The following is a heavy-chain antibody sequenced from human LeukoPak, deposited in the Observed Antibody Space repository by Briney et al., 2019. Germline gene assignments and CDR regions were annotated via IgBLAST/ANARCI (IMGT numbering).Heavy chain of an antibody. CDR1: GFTFSRYW. Sequence: GGSLRLSCAASGFTFSRYWMHWVRQAPGKGLVWVSRINTDGSSTSYADSVKGRFTISRDNAKNTLYLRMNSLRAEDTAVYYCARDFTPIDSSGYYYGDNFDNWGQGTLVTVSS. D-gene: IGHD3-22*01. CDR3: ARDFTPIDSSGYYYGDNFDN. V-gene: IGHV3-74*01. J-gene: IGHJ4*02. CDR2: INTDGSST.